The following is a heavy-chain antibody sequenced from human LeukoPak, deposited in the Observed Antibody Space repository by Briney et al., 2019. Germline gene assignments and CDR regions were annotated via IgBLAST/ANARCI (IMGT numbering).Heavy chain of an antibody. CDR1: GFSFSDTY. Sequence: GGSLRLSCAASGFSFSDTYINWVRQIPGTGLEWVGLIKNKADRGEIEYAAPVKDRFTISRDDPKSTVYLQMSSLKTEDTAVYYCTTESSGSLPYWGQGTLVTVSS. CDR2: IKNKADRGEI. J-gene: IGHJ4*02. D-gene: IGHD1-26*01. CDR3: TTESSGSLPY. V-gene: IGHV3-15*07.